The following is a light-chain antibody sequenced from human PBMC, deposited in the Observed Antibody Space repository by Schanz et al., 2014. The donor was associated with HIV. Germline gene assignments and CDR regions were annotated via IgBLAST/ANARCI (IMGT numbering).Light chain of an antibody. CDR3: AAWDDNLDGWV. V-gene: IGLV1-44*01. CDR1: SSNFRSNA. J-gene: IGLJ3*02. Sequence: QSVLTQPPSASGTPGQRVTISCSGSSSNFRSNAVNWYQQPPGTAPKLMIFEVSNRPSGVPDRFSGSKSGTSASLAISGLRFEDEADYYCAAWDDNLDGWVFGGGTKLTVL. CDR2: EVS.